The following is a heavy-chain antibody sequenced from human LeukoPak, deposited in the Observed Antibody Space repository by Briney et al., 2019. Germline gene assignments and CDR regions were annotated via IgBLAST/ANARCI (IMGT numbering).Heavy chain of an antibody. Sequence: VSGPTLVKPTQTLTLTCTFSGFSLRSSGVGVGWIRQPPGKALEWLAIIYWNDDKRYTPSLKSRLTISKGTSKNQVVLTMTNMDPVDTATYYCARRVDYDNYHQNYFDYWGQGTLVTVSS. V-gene: IGHV2-5*01. CDR2: IYWNDDK. CDR3: ARRVDYDNYHQNYFDY. J-gene: IGHJ4*02. D-gene: IGHD4-11*01. CDR1: GFSLRSSGVG.